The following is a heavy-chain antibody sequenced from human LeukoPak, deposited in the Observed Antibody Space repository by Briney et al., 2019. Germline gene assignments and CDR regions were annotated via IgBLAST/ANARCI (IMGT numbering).Heavy chain of an antibody. V-gene: IGHV1-2*02. Sequence: ASVKVSCKASGYTFTSFGISWVRQAPGQGLEWMGWINPNSGGTNYAQKFQGRVTMTRDTSISTAYMELSRLRSDDTAVYCCARDSEDCGGDCYSFYYWGQGTLVTVSS. CDR3: ARDSEDCGGDCYSFYY. CDR2: INPNSGGT. J-gene: IGHJ4*02. D-gene: IGHD2-21*02. CDR1: GYTFTSFG.